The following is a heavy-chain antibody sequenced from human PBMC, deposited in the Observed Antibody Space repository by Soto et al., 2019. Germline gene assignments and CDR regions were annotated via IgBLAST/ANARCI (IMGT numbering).Heavy chain of an antibody. CDR1: GFTFSSYI. Sequence: GGSLRLSCAASGFTFSSYIMNWVRQAPGKGLEWVSSISSSSSYIYYADSVKGRFTISRDNAKNSLYLQMNSLRAEDTAVYYCAREKGFGELSYYYYGMDVWGQGTTVTVSS. V-gene: IGHV3-21*01. CDR3: AREKGFGELSYYYYGMDV. D-gene: IGHD3-10*01. J-gene: IGHJ6*02. CDR2: ISSSSSYI.